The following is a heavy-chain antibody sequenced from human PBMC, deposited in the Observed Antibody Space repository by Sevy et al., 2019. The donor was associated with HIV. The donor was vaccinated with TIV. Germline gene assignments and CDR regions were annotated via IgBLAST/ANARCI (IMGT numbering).Heavy chain of an antibody. CDR3: ARDLVIPATTDYFYYGMDV. V-gene: IGHV3-21*01. D-gene: IGHD2-15*01. Sequence: GGSLRLSCPASGFTIRTYNMNWVRQAPGKGLEWVSSISSSSTYIYYAHSVKGRFTISRDNAKNSLYLQMSSLRAEDTAVYYCARDLVIPATTDYFYYGMDVWGQGTTVTVSS. J-gene: IGHJ6*02. CDR1: GFTIRTYN. CDR2: ISSSSTYI.